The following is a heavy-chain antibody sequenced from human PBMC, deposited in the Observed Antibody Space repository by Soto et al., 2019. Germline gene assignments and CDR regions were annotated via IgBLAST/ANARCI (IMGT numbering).Heavy chain of an antibody. D-gene: IGHD6-13*01. CDR3: AKSPYTSSWYYFDY. J-gene: IGHJ4*02. CDR1: GFTFTTYA. V-gene: IGHV3-23*01. Sequence: PGGSLRLSCAASGFTFTTYAMSWVRQAPGKGLEWVSGVSARGGSTYYADSVRGRFTVSRDSSKNTLHLQMNSLRVEDTAVYYCAKSPYTSSWYYFDYWGQGTLVTVSS. CDR2: VSARGGST.